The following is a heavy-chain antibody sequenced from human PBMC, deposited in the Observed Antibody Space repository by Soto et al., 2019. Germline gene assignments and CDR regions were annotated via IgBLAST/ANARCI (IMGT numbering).Heavy chain of an antibody. CDR1: GFTFTSSA. CDR2: IVVGSGNT. J-gene: IGHJ4*02. Sequence: ASVKVSCKASGFTFTSSAVQWVRQARGQRLEWIGWIVVGSGNTNYAQRFQERVTITRDMSTSTAYMELSSLRSEDTAVYYCAAGGGGALTFYVYWGQGTLVTVSS. CDR3: AAGGGGALTFYVY. D-gene: IGHD2-21*01. V-gene: IGHV1-58*01.